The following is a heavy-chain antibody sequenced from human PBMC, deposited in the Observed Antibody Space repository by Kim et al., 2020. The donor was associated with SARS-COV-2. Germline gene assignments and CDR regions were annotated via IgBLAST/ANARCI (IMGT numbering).Heavy chain of an antibody. D-gene: IGHD5-18*01. V-gene: IGHV3-30*01. Sequence: SVKGRFTISRDNSKNTLYLQMNSLRAEDTAVYYCARGVPDTAMVFDAFDIWGQGTMVTVSS. CDR3: ARGVPDTAMVFDAFDI. J-gene: IGHJ3*02.